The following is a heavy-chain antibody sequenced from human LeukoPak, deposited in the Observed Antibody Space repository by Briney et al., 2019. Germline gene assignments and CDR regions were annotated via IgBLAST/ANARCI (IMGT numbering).Heavy chain of an antibody. CDR2: INHSGST. CDR1: GGSFSGYY. Sequence: SETLSLTCAVYGGSFSGYYWSWIRQPPGKGLEWIGEINHSGSTNYNPSLKSRVTISVDTSKNQFSLNLSSVTAADTAVYYCARDGATVTTFTAFDIWGQGTMVTVSS. D-gene: IGHD4-17*01. V-gene: IGHV4-34*01. J-gene: IGHJ3*02. CDR3: ARDGATVTTFTAFDI.